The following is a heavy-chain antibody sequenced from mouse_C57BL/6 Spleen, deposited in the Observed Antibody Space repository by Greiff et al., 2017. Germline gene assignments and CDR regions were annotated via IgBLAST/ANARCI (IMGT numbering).Heavy chain of an antibody. Sequence: VQLQQPGAELVRPGSSVKLSCKASGYTFTSYWMHWVKQRPIPGLEWIGNIDPSDSETPYNQKFKDKATFTVDKSSSTAYMQLSSLTSEDSAVYYCARGANWDFDYWGQGTTLTVSS. J-gene: IGHJ2*01. D-gene: IGHD4-1*01. CDR3: ARGANWDFDY. V-gene: IGHV1-52*01. CDR1: GYTFTSYW. CDR2: IDPSDSET.